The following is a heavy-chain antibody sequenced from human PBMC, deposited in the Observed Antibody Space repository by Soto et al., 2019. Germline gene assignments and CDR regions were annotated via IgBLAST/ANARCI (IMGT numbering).Heavy chain of an antibody. V-gene: IGHV1-69*12. Sequence: QVQLVQSGAEVKKSGSSVKVSCKASGGTFSSYAISWVRQAPGQGLEWMGGIIPIFGTANYAQKFQGRVTITADESTSTAYMELSSLRSEDTAVYYCAILPRGYSYVLEDYWGQGTLVTVSS. CDR2: IIPIFGTA. J-gene: IGHJ4*02. CDR3: AILPRGYSYVLEDY. CDR1: GGTFSSYA. D-gene: IGHD5-18*01.